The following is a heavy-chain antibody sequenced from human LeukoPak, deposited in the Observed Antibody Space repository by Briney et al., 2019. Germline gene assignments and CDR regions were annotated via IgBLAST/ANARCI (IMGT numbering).Heavy chain of an antibody. CDR1: GGSISSYY. Sequence: SETLSLTCTVSGGSISSYYWSWIRQPPGKGLEWIGYIYYSGSTNYNPSLKSRVTISVDTSKNQFFLKLSSVTAADTAVYYCATYYAEDGMDVWGQGTTVTVSS. D-gene: IGHD3-22*01. J-gene: IGHJ6*02. CDR2: IYYSGST. V-gene: IGHV4-59*08. CDR3: ATYYAEDGMDV.